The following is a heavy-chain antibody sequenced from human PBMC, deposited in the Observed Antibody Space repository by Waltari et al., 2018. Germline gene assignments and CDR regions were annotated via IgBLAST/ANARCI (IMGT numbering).Heavy chain of an antibody. Sequence: QVQLVQSGAEVKKPGASVKVSCKASGYTFTGYYMHWVRQAPGQGLEWMGRINPNSGGTNYAQKCQGRVTRTRDTSISTAYMELSRLRSDDTAVYYCARLGIREVRGVPLDYYMDVWGKGTTVTVSS. J-gene: IGHJ6*03. V-gene: IGHV1-2*06. D-gene: IGHD3-10*01. CDR1: GYTFTGYY. CDR2: INPNSGGT. CDR3: ARLGIREVRGVPLDYYMDV.